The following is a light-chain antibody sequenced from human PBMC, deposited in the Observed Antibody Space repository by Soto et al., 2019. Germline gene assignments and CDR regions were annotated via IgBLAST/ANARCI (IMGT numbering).Light chain of an antibody. Sequence: ETVLTQSPVTLSLSPGERATLSCRASQSVSTSLAWYQQKPGQAPRLLIYDASSRATGIPDRFSGSGSGTDFTLTISRLEPEDFGVYYCQQYGRSPWTLGQGTKVDIK. CDR2: DAS. CDR3: QQYGRSPWT. CDR1: QSVSTS. J-gene: IGKJ1*01. V-gene: IGKV3-20*01.